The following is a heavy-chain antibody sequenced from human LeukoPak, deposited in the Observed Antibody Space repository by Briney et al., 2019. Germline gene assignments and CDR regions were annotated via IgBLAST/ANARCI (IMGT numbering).Heavy chain of an antibody. D-gene: IGHD3-16*01. CDR1: GYTLTDYY. CDR3: ARGRRILGGPENAGDFFDF. J-gene: IGHJ4*01. V-gene: IGHV1-2*02. Sequence: ASVKVSCKASGYTLTDYYLHWVRQAPGQGLKWMWWIDPYSGATHYAQSFQARVTMTRDTSIASSYMELTGLESDDTAVYYCARGRRILGGPENAGDFFDFWGQGSLVTVSS. CDR2: IDPYSGAT.